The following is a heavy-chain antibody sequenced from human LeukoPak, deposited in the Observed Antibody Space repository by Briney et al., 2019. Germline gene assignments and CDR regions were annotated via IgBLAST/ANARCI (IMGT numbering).Heavy chain of an antibody. V-gene: IGHV4-39*07. Sequence: SETLSLTCTVSGGSISSSSYYWGWIRQPPGKGLEWIGSIYYSGSTYYNPSLKSRVTISVDTSKNQFSLKLSSVTAADTAVYYCARGARDGYNHMDVWGKGTTVTVSS. CDR1: GGSISSSSYY. CDR2: IYYSGST. D-gene: IGHD5-24*01. J-gene: IGHJ6*03. CDR3: ARGARDGYNHMDV.